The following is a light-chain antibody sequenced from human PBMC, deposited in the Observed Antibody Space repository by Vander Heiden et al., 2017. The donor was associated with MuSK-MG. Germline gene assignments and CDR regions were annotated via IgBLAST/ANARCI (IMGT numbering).Light chain of an antibody. J-gene: IGKJ3*01. CDR3: QQVDSFPFT. CDR1: QGITTA. CDR2: HAS. Sequence: QLDPFPSSLPASLGGRVIITCRASQGITTALALYLHKPGKPPHLLSYHASSLESGVPSRFSGSGSGTDFTLTITSLQPEDFATYYCQQVDSFPFTFGQGTKVDI. V-gene: IGKV1-13*02.